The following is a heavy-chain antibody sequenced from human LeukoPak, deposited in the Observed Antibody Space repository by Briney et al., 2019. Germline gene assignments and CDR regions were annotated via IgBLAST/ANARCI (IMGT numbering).Heavy chain of an antibody. D-gene: IGHD3-10*01. CDR1: GYTFTSYG. CDR2: ISAYNGNT. Sequence: ASVKVSCKASGYTFTSYGISWVRQAPGQGLEWMGWISAYNGNTNYAQKLQGRVTMTRDTSISTAYMELSRQRSDDTAVYYCARGPDFSMVRGLTGFYYYMDVWGKGTTVTVSS. CDR3: ARGPDFSMVRGLTGFYYYMDV. V-gene: IGHV1-18*01. J-gene: IGHJ6*03.